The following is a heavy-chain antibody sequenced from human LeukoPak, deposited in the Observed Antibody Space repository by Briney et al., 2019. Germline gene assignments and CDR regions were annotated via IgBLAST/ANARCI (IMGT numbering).Heavy chain of an antibody. D-gene: IGHD3-22*01. CDR2: ISGSGGST. Sequence: GGSLRLSCAASGFTFSSYAMSWFRQAPAKGLEWVSAISGSGGSTYYADSVKGRFTISRDNSKNTLYLQMNSLRAEDTAVYYCAKDPLYYDSSGYYPSWYFDYWGQGTLVTVSS. J-gene: IGHJ4*02. CDR1: GFTFSSYA. V-gene: IGHV3-23*01. CDR3: AKDPLYYDSSGYYPSWYFDY.